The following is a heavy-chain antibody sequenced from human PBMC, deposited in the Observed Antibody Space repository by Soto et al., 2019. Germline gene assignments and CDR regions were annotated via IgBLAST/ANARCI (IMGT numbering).Heavy chain of an antibody. J-gene: IGHJ5*02. Sequence: QVQLQESGPGLVKPSQTLSLTCTVSGGSISSGGYYWSWIRQHPGKGLEWIGYIYYSGSTYYNPSIKNRGTISVNTSKNQFYLKLSSVTAADTAVYYCASWTIFGGVIKRSHWFDPWGQGTLVT. CDR1: GGSISSGGYY. D-gene: IGHD3-3*01. CDR2: IYYSGST. V-gene: IGHV4-31*03. CDR3: ASWTIFGGVIKRSHWFDP.